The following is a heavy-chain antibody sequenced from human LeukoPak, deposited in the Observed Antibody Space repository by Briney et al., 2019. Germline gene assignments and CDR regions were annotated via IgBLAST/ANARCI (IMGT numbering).Heavy chain of an antibody. J-gene: IGHJ4*02. Sequence: PSETLSLTCAVYGGSFSGYYWSWIRQPPGKGLEWIASIYYSGGTNYNPALKRRVRISVDTSKNQFSLKLSSVTAADTAVYYCARTGSTVTMLYPFDHWGQGTLVTVSS. V-gene: IGHV4-59*01. CDR2: IYYSGGT. CDR3: ARTGSTVTMLYPFDH. D-gene: IGHD4-17*01. CDR1: GGSFSGYY.